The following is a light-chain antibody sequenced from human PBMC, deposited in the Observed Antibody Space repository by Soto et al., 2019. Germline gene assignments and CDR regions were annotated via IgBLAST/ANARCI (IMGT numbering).Light chain of an antibody. CDR3: ASWDDSLTGLV. J-gene: IGLJ7*01. Sequence: QSVLTQPPSASGTPGQRVTISCSGSSSNIGSNSVYWYHHLPGTAPKLLIYNNDQRPSGVPDRISGSKSGTSASLAVSGLRSGDEADYSCASWDDSLTGLVFGGGTQLTVL. CDR2: NND. V-gene: IGLV1-47*02. CDR1: SSNIGSNS.